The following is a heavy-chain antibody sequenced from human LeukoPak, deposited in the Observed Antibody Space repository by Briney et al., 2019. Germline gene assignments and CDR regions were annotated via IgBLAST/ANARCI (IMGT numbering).Heavy chain of an antibody. CDR2: IKQDGSEK. V-gene: IGHV3-7*01. CDR1: GFTFSSYW. Sequence: GGSLRLSCAASGFTFSSYWMSWVRQAPGKGLEWVANIKQDGSEKYYVDSVKGRFTISRDNAKNSLYLQMNSLRAEDTAVYYCASLPGIEMATSKDAFDIWGQGTMATVSS. D-gene: IGHD5-24*01. J-gene: IGHJ3*02. CDR3: ASLPGIEMATSKDAFDI.